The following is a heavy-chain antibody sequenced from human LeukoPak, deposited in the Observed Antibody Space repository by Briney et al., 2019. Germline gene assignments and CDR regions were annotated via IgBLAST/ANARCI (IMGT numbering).Heavy chain of an antibody. CDR2: IYSGGNT. J-gene: IGHJ4*02. CDR1: GFTVSSSH. Sequence: GGSLRLSCAASGFTVSSSHMTWARQAVGKGLKLVSFIYSGGNTSYADSVKGRFTISRDNSRNTVYLQMNSLRAEDTAVYYCASAYCGGDCPGSFDYWGQGTLVTVSS. V-gene: IGHV3-53*01. D-gene: IGHD2-21*02. CDR3: ASAYCGGDCPGSFDY.